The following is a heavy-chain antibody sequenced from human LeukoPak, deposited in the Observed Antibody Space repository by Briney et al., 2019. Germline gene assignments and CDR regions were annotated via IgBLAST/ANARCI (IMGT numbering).Heavy chain of an antibody. V-gene: IGHV3-23*01. CDR1: GLTFNSYA. Sequence: GGSLRLSCAASGLTFNSYAMTWVRQAPGKGLECVSVISGSGGSISYVDSVKGRFTISRDNSKNTVYLQMSSLRAEDTAVYYCTRYDYDSSGYRELDVWGQGTTVTVSS. J-gene: IGHJ6*02. CDR3: TRYDYDSSGYRELDV. CDR2: ISGSGGSI. D-gene: IGHD3-22*01.